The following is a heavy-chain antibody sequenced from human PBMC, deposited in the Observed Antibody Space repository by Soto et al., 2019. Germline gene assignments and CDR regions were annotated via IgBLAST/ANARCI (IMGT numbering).Heavy chain of an antibody. CDR2: INHSGST. Sequence: PSETLSLTCAVYGGSFSGYYWSWIRQPPGKGLEWIGEINHSGSTNYNPSLKSRVTISVDTSKNQFSLKLSSVTAADTAVYYCAHAYYGDPDYWGQGTLVTVSS. J-gene: IGHJ4*02. D-gene: IGHD4-17*01. CDR3: AHAYYGDPDY. CDR1: GGSFSGYY. V-gene: IGHV4-34*01.